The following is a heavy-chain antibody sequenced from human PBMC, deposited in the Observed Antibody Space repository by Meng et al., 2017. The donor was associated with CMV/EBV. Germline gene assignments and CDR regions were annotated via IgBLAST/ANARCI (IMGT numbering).Heavy chain of an antibody. CDR3: AREGYCSRTSCPAGNAFDI. D-gene: IGHD2-2*01. CDR2: ISAYNGNT. V-gene: IGHV1-18*01. CDR1: GYTFTSYG. Sequence: ASVKVSCKASGYTFTSYGISWVRQAPGQGLEWMGWISAYNGNTNYAQKLQGRVTMTTDTSTSTAYMELRSLRSDDTAVYYCAREGYCSRTSCPAGNAFDIWGQGTMVTVSS. J-gene: IGHJ3*02.